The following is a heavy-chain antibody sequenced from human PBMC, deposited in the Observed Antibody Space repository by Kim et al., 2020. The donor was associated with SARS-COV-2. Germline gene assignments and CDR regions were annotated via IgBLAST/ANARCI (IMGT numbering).Heavy chain of an antibody. J-gene: IGHJ6*02. CDR1: GFTFSDYY. V-gene: IGHV3-11*04. D-gene: IGHD2-15*01. CDR2: ISSSGSTI. CDR3: ARILVSPYYYYYYGMDV. Sequence: GGSLRLSCAASGFTFSDYYMSWIRQAPGKGLEWVSYISSSGSTIYYADSVKGRFTISRDNAKNSLYLQMNSLRAEDTAVYYCARILVSPYYYYYYGMDVWGQGTTVTVSS.